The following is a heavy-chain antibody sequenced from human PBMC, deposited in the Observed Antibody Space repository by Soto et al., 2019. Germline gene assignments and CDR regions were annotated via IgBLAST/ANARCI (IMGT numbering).Heavy chain of an antibody. J-gene: IGHJ4*02. Sequence: HSECMSITCAVSGDSIWIGGYDWSLNRQHPGKGLEWIGYIYYSGSTYYNPSLKSRVTISVDTSKNQFSLKLSSVTAADTAVYYCASSQDTAMAGHAFAYWGQGTLVPVSS. CDR2: IYYSGST. CDR3: ASSQDTAMAGHAFAY. D-gene: IGHD5-18*01. V-gene: IGHV4-31*11. CDR1: GDSIWIGGYD.